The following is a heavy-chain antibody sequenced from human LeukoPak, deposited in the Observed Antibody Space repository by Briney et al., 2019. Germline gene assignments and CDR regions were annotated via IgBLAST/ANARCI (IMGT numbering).Heavy chain of an antibody. CDR1: GYTFTSYD. D-gene: IGHD4-11*01. Sequence: GASVKVSCKASGYTFTSYDINWVRQATGQGLEWMGWMNPNSGNTGYAQKFQGRVTITRNTSISTAYMELSSLRSEDTAVYYCARGPIDYPKGWFDPWGQGTLVTVSS. V-gene: IGHV1-8*02. CDR2: MNPNSGNT. CDR3: ARGPIDYPKGWFDP. J-gene: IGHJ5*02.